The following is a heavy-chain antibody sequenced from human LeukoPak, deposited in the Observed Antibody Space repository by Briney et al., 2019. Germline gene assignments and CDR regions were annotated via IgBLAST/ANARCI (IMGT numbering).Heavy chain of an antibody. V-gene: IGHV3-23*01. Sequence: GGSLRLSCAASGFTFSSYAMTWVRQAPGKGLEWVSSISGSGGSTYYADSVKGRFTISRANSENTLYLQMHSLRAEDTAVYYCAKDLVTGSLDYWGQGTLVTVSS. CDR2: ISGSGGST. CDR1: GFTFSSYA. CDR3: AKDLVTGSLDY. J-gene: IGHJ4*02. D-gene: IGHD3-10*01.